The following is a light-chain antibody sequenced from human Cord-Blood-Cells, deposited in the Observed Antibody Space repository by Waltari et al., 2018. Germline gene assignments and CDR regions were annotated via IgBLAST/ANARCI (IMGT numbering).Light chain of an antibody. V-gene: IGKV1-39*01. J-gene: IGKJ5*01. CDR1: QGISSY. CDR3: QQSYSTPTPIT. CDR2: AAS. Sequence: EMPQSPAALSPSVGGSVPITCRASQGISSYLNWYQQKPGKAPKLLIYAASSLQSGVPSRFSGSGSGTDFTLTISSLQPEDFATYYCQQSYSTPTPITFGQGTRLEIK.